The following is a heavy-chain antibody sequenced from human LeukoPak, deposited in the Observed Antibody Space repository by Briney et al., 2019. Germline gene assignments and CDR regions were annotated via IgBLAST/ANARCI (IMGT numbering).Heavy chain of an antibody. CDR2: IRYDGSNK. CDR1: GFTFSSYG. Sequence: GGSVRLSCAASGFTFSSYGMHWVRQAPGKGLEWVAFIRYDGSNKYYADSVKGRFTISRDNSKNTLYLQMNSLRAEDTAVYYCAKDLTTVTIGWFDPWGQGTLVTVSS. D-gene: IGHD4-17*01. J-gene: IGHJ5*02. V-gene: IGHV3-30*02. CDR3: AKDLTTVTIGWFDP.